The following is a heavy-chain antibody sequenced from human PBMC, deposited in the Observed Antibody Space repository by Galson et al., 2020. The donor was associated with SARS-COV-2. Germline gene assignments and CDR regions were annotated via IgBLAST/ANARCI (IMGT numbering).Heavy chain of an antibody. CDR2: IYKSGNT. V-gene: IGHV4-61*02. Sequence: SETLSLTCTVSGRSISSGNYYWSWIRQPAGKGLEWIGRIYKSGNTNYNPSLWSQVTISVDTSKNQFSLKLRSVTAADTAVYYCARGNSPCGTIFGIFTGPCGMDVWGQGTAVTVSS. CDR1: GRSISSGNYY. D-gene: IGHD3-3*01. CDR3: ARGNSPCGTIFGIFTGPCGMDV. J-gene: IGHJ6*02.